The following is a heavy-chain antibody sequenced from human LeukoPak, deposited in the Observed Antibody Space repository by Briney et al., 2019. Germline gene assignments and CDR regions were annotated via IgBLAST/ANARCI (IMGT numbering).Heavy chain of an antibody. J-gene: IGHJ4*02. D-gene: IGHD1-26*01. CDR2: ISSSSSYI. Sequence: GGSLRLSCAASGFTFSSYSMNWVRQAPGKGLEWVSSISSSSSYIYYADSVKGRFTISRDNAKNSLYLQMNSLRAEDTAVYYCARDGLGGSYSANDYWGQGTLVTVSS. CDR1: GFTFSSYS. V-gene: IGHV3-21*01. CDR3: ARDGLGGSYSANDY.